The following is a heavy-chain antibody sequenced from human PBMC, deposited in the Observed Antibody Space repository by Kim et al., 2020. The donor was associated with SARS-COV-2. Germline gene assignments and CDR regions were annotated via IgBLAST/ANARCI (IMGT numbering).Heavy chain of an antibody. V-gene: IGHV3-23*01. CDR1: GFTFSSYA. Sequence: GGSLRLSCAASGFTFSSYAMSWVRQAPGKVLEWVSGISGRGSNTYYADSVKGRFTISRANSKNTLYLQMNSMRAADTAVYFCARDPRPTNYDFWSGYYLDNWGQGTLVTVSS. CDR3: ARDPRPTNYDFWSGYYLDN. J-gene: IGHJ4*02. CDR2: ISGRGSNT. D-gene: IGHD3-3*01.